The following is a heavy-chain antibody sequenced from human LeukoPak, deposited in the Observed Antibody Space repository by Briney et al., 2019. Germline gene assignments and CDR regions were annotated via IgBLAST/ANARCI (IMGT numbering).Heavy chain of an antibody. V-gene: IGHV4-39*01. CDR1: GGSISSSSYY. Sequence: SDTLSLTCTVSGGSISSSSYYWGWIRPPPGKGLEWIGSIYYSGSTYYNPSLKSRVTISVDTCKNQFSLKLSSVTAADTAVYYCARGKRGKGLKTYYYDSSGYWPIDYWGQGTLVTVSS. CDR3: ARGKRGKGLKTYYYDSSGYWPIDY. CDR2: IYYSGST. J-gene: IGHJ4*02. D-gene: IGHD3-22*01.